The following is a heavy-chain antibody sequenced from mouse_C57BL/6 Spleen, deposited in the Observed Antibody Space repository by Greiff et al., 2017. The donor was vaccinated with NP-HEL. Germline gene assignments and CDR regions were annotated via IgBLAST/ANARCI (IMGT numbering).Heavy chain of an antibody. CDR2: IYPGDGDT. CDR1: GYAFSSSW. Sequence: QVQLKQSGPELVKPGASVKISCKASGYAFSSSWMNWVKQRPGKGLEWIGRIYPGDGDTNYNRKFKGKATLTADKSSSTAYMQLSSLTSEGSAVYFCARGDYYAMDYWGQGTSVTVSS. V-gene: IGHV1-82*01. CDR3: ARGDYYAMDY. J-gene: IGHJ4*01. D-gene: IGHD3-3*01.